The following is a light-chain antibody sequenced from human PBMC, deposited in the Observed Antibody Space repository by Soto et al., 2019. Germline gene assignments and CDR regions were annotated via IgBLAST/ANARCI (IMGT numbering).Light chain of an antibody. CDR2: GAS. CDR1: QTIHSY. J-gene: IGKJ2*01. CDR3: QQSYSFPYT. Sequence: IHMTQSPSFLSASLGDRVSITCRARQTIHSYLNWYQQKPGKAPKVLISGASSLQTGVPSRFSGSGSGTEFTLNISSLQPEDYATYYCQQSYSFPYTFGRGTKVDIK. V-gene: IGKV1-39*01.